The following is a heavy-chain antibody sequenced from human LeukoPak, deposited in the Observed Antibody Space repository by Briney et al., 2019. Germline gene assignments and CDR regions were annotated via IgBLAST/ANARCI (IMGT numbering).Heavy chain of an antibody. D-gene: IGHD3-3*01. CDR2: IYPGDSDT. CDR1: GYSFTSYW. Sequence: GESLKISCKGSGYSFTSYWIGWVRQMPGKGLEWMGIIYPGDSDTRYSPSFQGQVTISADKSISTAYLQWSSLKASDTAMYYCARAGDFWSGNRGAMDVWGKGTTVTVSS. J-gene: IGHJ6*03. V-gene: IGHV5-51*01. CDR3: ARAGDFWSGNRGAMDV.